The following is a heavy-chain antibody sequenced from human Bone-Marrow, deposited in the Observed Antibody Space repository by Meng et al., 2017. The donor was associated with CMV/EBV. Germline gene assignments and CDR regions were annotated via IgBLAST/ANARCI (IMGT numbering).Heavy chain of an antibody. CDR2: IKQDGSEK. J-gene: IGHJ6*02. V-gene: IGHV3-7*01. CDR3: ARDRPYCSSTSCYYYYGMDV. CDR1: GFTFSSYA. Sequence: GGSLRLSCAASGFTFSSYAMSWVRQAPGKGLEWVANIKQDGSEKYYVDSVKGRFTISRDNAKNSLYLQMNSLRAEDTAVYYCARDRPYCSSTSCYYYYGMDVWGQGTTVTVSS. D-gene: IGHD2-2*01.